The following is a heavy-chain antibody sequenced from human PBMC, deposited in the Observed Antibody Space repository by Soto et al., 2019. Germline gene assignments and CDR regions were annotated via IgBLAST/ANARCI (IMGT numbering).Heavy chain of an antibody. V-gene: IGHV4-39*01. D-gene: IGHD6-19*01. CDR3: ARHMYIAVASDY. CDR2: IYFTGST. Sequence: QLQLQESGPGLVKPSETLSLTCTVSVGSISSRSHYWAWIRQPPGTVLEWMGSIYFTGSTHYNPYLKRRVTISVDTSKNQCPLKLTSVSAADTAIYYCARHMYIAVASDYWGQGTLVTVSS. J-gene: IGHJ4*02. CDR1: VGSISSRSHY.